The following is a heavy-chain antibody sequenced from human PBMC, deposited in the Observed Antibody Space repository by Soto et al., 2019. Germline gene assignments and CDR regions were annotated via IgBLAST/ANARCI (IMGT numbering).Heavy chain of an antibody. CDR1: GFTFYSFA. V-gene: IGHV3-23*01. CDR3: AAKIFEFNPFDY. J-gene: IGHJ4*02. D-gene: IGHD2-15*01. Sequence: GGSLRLSCAASGFTFYSFAMAWVRQAPGKGLEWVSSIGPSGGDISYADSVKGRFSVSRDNSKNTLYLQMNTLRVDDTAVYYCAAKIFEFNPFDYWGQGAPVTVSS. CDR2: IGPSGGDI.